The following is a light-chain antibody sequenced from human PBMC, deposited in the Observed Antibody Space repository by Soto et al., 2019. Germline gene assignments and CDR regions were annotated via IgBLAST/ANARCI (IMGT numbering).Light chain of an antibody. CDR3: TAWDDTLRGPL. Sequence: QPVLTQPPSASGTPEQRVTISCSGSSSNIGSNYVYWYQQLPGTAPKLLIYRNNQRPSGVPDRFSGSKSGPSASLAISGVRSEDEADYYCTAWDDTLRGPLFGGGTKLTVL. V-gene: IGLV1-47*01. J-gene: IGLJ2*01. CDR1: SSNIGSNY. CDR2: RNN.